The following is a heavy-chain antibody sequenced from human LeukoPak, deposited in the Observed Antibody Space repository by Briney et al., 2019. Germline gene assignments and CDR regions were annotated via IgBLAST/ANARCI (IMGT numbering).Heavy chain of an antibody. CDR3: ASSPIEDAFDI. CDR1: GYSISSGYY. Sequence: PSETLSLTCTVSGYSISSGYYWGWIWQPPGKGLEWIGSIYHSGSTYYNPSLKSRVTISVDTSKNQFSLKLSSVTAADTAVYYCASSPIEDAFDIWGQGTMVTVSS. D-gene: IGHD3-22*01. V-gene: IGHV4-38-2*02. CDR2: IYHSGST. J-gene: IGHJ3*02.